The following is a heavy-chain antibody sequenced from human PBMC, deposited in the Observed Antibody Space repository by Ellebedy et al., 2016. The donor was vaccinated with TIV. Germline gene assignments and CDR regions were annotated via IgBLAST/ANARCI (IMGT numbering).Heavy chain of an antibody. CDR1: GFSLSSFW. J-gene: IGHJ4*02. Sequence: GESLKISCAASGFSLSSFWMSWVRQAPGKGLESVANISHAGSETYYVDSVKGRFTISRDNAKNSLYLQMDSLRAEDTAVYFCARAPRGGTDYWGQGTLVTVSS. CDR2: ISHAGSET. D-gene: IGHD3-10*01. CDR3: ARAPRGGTDY. V-gene: IGHV3-7*03.